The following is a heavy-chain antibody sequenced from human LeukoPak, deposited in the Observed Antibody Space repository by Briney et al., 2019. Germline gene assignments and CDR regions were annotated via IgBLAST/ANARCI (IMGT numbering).Heavy chain of an antibody. D-gene: IGHD1-1*01. CDR2: FNWNGGST. V-gene: IGHV3-20*01. CDR1: GFTSDDYG. Sequence: GGSLRPSCAASGFTSDDYGMSSGPEAPGPGLKWFSGFNWNGGSTGYADSVKGRFTISRDNAKNSLYLQMNSLRAEDTALYHCARVLRLERPYYYYYMDVWGKGTTVTVSS. J-gene: IGHJ6*03. CDR3: ARVLRLERPYYYYYMDV.